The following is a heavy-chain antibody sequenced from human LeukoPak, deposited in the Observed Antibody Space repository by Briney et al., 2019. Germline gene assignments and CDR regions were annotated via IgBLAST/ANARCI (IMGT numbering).Heavy chain of an antibody. D-gene: IGHD3-22*01. J-gene: IGHJ4*02. V-gene: IGHV4-30-4*01. CDR1: GGSISSGDYY. Sequence: SQTLSLTCTVSGGSISSGDYYWSWIRQPPGKGLEWIGYIYYSGSTYYNPSLKSRVTISVDTSKNQFSLKLSSVTAADTAVYYCARFRRYYYDSSGSFDYWGQGTLVTVSS. CDR3: ARFRRYYYDSSGSFDY. CDR2: IYYSGST.